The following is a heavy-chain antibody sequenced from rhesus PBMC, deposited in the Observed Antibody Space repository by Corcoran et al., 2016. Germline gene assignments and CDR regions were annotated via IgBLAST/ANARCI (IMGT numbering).Heavy chain of an antibody. CDR3: ARGRIAYDY. CDR1: GGSVSSSNW. V-gene: IGHV4-65*01. J-gene: IGHJ4*01. CDR2: ISGSSGST. Sequence: QVQLQESGPGLVKPSETLSLTCAVSGGSVSSSNWWSWIRQPPGKGLELIGYISGSSGSTYYNASLKSRVTISTDTSTNQFSLKLSSVTAADTAVYYCARGRIAYDYWGQGVLVTVSS. D-gene: IGHD1-1-1*01.